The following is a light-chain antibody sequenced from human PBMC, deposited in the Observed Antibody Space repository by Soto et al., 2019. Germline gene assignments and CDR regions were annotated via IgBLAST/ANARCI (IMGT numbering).Light chain of an antibody. V-gene: IGKV3-11*01. CDR3: QQRSDWPIT. J-gene: IGKJ5*01. CDR1: QSVASY. CDR2: GAS. Sequence: EIVLTQSPATLSLSPGERATLSCRASQSVASYLAWYQQKPGQAPSLLIYGASNRATGIPARFSGSGSGTDFTLTISSLDPEDFAVYYCQQRSDWPITFGQGTRLEI.